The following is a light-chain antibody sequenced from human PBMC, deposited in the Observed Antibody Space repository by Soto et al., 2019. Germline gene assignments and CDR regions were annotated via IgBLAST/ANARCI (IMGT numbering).Light chain of an antibody. CDR3: CSPTSTSDYV. CDR2: EVS. J-gene: IGLJ1*01. CDR1: SSDVGYYNY. Sequence: QSALTQPASVSGSPGQSITISCTGTSSDVGYYNYVSWYQQHPGKAPKLMIYEVSDRPSGVSNRFSGSKSGNTASLTISGLQAEDEADYYCCSPTSTSDYVFGTGTKVTVL. V-gene: IGLV2-14*01.